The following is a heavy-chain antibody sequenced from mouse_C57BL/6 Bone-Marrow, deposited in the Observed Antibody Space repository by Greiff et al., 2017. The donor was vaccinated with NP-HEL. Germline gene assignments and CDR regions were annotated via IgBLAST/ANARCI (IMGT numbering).Heavy chain of an antibody. CDR1: GYTFTSYW. D-gene: IGHD1-1*01. Sequence: QVQLQQPGAELVMPGASVKLSCKASGYTFTSYWMHWVKQRPGQGLEWIGEIDPSDSYTNYNQKFKGKSTLTVDKSSSTAYMQRSSLTSEDSAVYYCATKGVVGDYWGQGTTLTVSS. CDR2: IDPSDSYT. CDR3: ATKGVVGDY. V-gene: IGHV1-69*01. J-gene: IGHJ2*01.